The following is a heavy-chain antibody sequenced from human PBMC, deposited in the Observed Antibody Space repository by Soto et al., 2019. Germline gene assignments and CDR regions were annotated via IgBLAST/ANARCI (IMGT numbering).Heavy chain of an antibody. CDR1: GGSFSGYY. Sequence: QVQLQQWGAGLLKPSETLSLTCAVYGGSFSGYYWSWIRQPPGQGLEWIGEINHSGRTNYNPSLKRRVTISVDTSKNQFSLKLSSVTAADTAVYYCARGKRSGWYMFPLDYWGQGTLVTVSS. CDR3: ARGKRSGWYMFPLDY. J-gene: IGHJ4*02. CDR2: INHSGRT. D-gene: IGHD6-19*01. V-gene: IGHV4-34*01.